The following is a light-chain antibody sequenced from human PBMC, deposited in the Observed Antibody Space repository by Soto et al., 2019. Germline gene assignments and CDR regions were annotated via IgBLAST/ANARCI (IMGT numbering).Light chain of an antibody. CDR3: QQLNSYPVT. CDR1: QSISSY. V-gene: IGKV1-9*01. CDR2: AAS. Sequence: IRMTQSPSSLSASTGDRVTITCRASQSISSYLNWYQQTPGKAPKLLIYAASTLQSGVPSRFSGSGSGTEFTLTISSLQPEDFATYYCQQLNSYPVTFGQGTRLEIK. J-gene: IGKJ5*01.